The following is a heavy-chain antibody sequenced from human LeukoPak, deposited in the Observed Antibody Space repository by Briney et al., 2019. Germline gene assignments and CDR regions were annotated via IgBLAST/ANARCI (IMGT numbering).Heavy chain of an antibody. CDR3: ARSPRFSMVRGAFEMDV. J-gene: IGHJ6*04. Sequence: SETLSLTCTVSGGSINSYYWNWIRHSAGKGLEWIGLIYTSGSTIYNPSLKSRVTMSLDTSKNHLSLKLTSVTAADTAVYYCARSPRFSMVRGAFEMDVWGKGTTVTISS. CDR1: GGSINSYY. V-gene: IGHV4-4*07. D-gene: IGHD3-10*01. CDR2: IYTSGST.